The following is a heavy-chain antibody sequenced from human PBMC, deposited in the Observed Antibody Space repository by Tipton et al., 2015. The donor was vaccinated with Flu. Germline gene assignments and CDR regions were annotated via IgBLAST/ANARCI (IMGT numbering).Heavy chain of an antibody. J-gene: IGHJ4*02. Sequence: QLVQSGAEVKKPGASVKVSCETSGYRFTGQYIHWVRQAPGQGLEWMGWINPNSGGAHYAQMFQGRVTMTRDTSISTACMELSRLTSDDTAIYYCARLAFTGSWYDYWGQGSLVTVSS. CDR2: INPNSGGA. CDR1: GYRFTGQY. V-gene: IGHV1-2*02. CDR3: ARLAFTGSWYDY. D-gene: IGHD6-13*01.